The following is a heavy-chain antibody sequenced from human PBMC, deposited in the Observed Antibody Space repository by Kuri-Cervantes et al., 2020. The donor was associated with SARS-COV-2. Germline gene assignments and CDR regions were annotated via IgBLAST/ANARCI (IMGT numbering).Heavy chain of an antibody. Sequence: GSLRLSCTVSGGSISSSSYYWGWIRQPPGKGLEWIGSIYYSGSTYYNPSLKSRVTISVDTSKNQFSLKLSSVTAADTAVYYCARFRIIAAAGNFDYWGQGTLVTVSS. CDR1: GGSISSSSYY. CDR3: ARFRIIAAAGNFDY. CDR2: IYYSGST. D-gene: IGHD6-13*01. V-gene: IGHV4-39*07. J-gene: IGHJ4*02.